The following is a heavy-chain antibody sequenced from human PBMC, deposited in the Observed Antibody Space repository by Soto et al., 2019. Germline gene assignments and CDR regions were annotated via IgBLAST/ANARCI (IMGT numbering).Heavy chain of an antibody. J-gene: IGHJ4*02. CDR3: ARARAEYSGSYYFVY. D-gene: IGHD3-10*01. V-gene: IGHV1-2*04. Sequence: ASVKVSCKASGYTFTGYYMHWVRQAPGQGLEWMGWINPNSGGTNYAQKFQGWVTMTRDTSISTAYMELSRLRSDDTAVYYCARARAEYSGSYYFVYWGQGTLVTVSS. CDR1: GYTFTGYY. CDR2: INPNSGGT.